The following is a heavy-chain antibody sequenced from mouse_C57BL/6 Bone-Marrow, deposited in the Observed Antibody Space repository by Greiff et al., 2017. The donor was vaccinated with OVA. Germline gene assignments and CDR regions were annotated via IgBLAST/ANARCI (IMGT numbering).Heavy chain of an antibody. Sequence: QVQLQQPGAELVKPGASVKMSCKASGYTFTSYGISWVKQRTGQGLEWIGEIYPRSGNTYYNEKFKGKATLTADKSSSTAYMELRSLTSEDSAVYFCARPELLLRPWCFDVWGTGTTVTVSS. CDR2: IYPRSGNT. CDR1: GYTFTSYG. J-gene: IGHJ1*03. D-gene: IGHD1-1*01. V-gene: IGHV1-81*01. CDR3: ARPELLLRPWCFDV.